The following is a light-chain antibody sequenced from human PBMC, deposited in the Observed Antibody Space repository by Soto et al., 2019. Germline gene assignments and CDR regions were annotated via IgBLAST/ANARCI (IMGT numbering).Light chain of an antibody. J-gene: IGLJ2*01. CDR3: SSYTSSSTVV. Sequence: QSALTQPASVSGSPGQSITISCTGTSSDVGGYKYVSWYQQHPGKAPKLMIYDVSNRPSGVSNRFSGSKSGNTASLTISGLQADDEDDYYCSSYTSSSTVVFGGGTKLTVL. V-gene: IGLV2-14*03. CDR1: SSDVGGYKY. CDR2: DVS.